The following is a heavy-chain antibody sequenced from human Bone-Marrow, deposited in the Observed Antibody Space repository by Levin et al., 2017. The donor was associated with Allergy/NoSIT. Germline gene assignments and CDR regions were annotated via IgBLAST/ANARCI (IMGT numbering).Heavy chain of an antibody. V-gene: IGHV3-30*04. CDR3: ARETAHYYTSGETGWYFDL. D-gene: IGHD3-10*01. CDR2: ISDDGSNK. J-gene: IGHJ2*01. CDR1: GFTFSHSV. Sequence: GESLKISCAASGFTFSHSVMHWVRQAPGKGLEWVGVISDDGSNKYYADSVKGRFTISRDNSKNTLYLQLNSLRPEDTAVYYCARETAHYYTSGETGWYFDLWGRGSLVTVSS.